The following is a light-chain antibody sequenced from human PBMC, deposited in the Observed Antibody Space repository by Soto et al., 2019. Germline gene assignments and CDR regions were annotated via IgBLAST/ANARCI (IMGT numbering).Light chain of an antibody. J-gene: IGKJ1*01. V-gene: IGKV1-5*01. CDR1: QSISSW. CDR3: QQYNSCTWT. CDR2: DAS. Sequence: DIQMTQSPSTLSASVGDRVTITCRASQSISSWLAWYQQKPGKAPKLLIYDASSLESGVPSRFSGSGSGTEFTLTISTLHPDDFATYYCQQYNSCTWTFGQGTKVEIK.